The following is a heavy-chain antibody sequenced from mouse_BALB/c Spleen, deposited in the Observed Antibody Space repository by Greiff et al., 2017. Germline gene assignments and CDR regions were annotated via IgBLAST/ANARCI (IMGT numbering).Heavy chain of an antibody. D-gene: IGHD3-1*01. V-gene: IGHV5-17*02. CDR3: ARSARGYFDY. CDR1: GFTFSSFG. Sequence: DGKLVESGGGLVQPGGSRKLSCAASGFTFSSFGMHWVRQAPEKGLEWVAYISSGSSTIYYADTVKGRFTISRDNPKNTLFLQMTSLRSEDTAMYYCARSARGYFDYWGQGTTLTVSS. J-gene: IGHJ2*01. CDR2: ISSGSSTI.